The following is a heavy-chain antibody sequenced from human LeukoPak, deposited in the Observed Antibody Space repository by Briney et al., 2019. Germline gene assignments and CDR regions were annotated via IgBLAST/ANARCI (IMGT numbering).Heavy chain of an antibody. CDR1: GFTFSSYA. V-gene: IGHV3-30-3*01. D-gene: IGHD3-9*01. Sequence: GGSLRLSCAASGFTFSSYAMHWVRQAPGKGLEWVAVISYDGSNKYYADSVKGRFTISRDNSKNTLYLQMNSLRAEDTAVYYCARDPIRYFVYGMDVWGQGTTVTVSS. J-gene: IGHJ6*02. CDR3: ARDPIRYFVYGMDV. CDR2: ISYDGSNK.